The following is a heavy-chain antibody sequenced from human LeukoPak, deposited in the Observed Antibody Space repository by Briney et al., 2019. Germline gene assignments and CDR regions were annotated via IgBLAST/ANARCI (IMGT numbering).Heavy chain of an antibody. CDR1: GGSISSSTYY. Sequence: PSETLSLTCTVSGGSISSSTYYWGWIRQPPGKGLEWIGSIYYSGSTYYNPSLKSRVTISVDTSKNHFSLKLSSVTAADTAVYYCARQDYDSSGYYSLIYFDYWGQGTLVTVSS. J-gene: IGHJ4*02. CDR3: ARQDYDSSGYYSLIYFDY. CDR2: IYYSGST. V-gene: IGHV4-39*01. D-gene: IGHD3-22*01.